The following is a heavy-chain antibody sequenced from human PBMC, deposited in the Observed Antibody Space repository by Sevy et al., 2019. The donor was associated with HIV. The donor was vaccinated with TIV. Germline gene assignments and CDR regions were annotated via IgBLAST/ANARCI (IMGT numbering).Heavy chain of an antibody. CDR1: GFTFSNSN. V-gene: IGHV3-21*01. Sequence: GGSLRLSFAGAGFTFSNSNMNWVRQAPGKGLQWVSSITSESGYIYYADSVKGRFIISRDNAKNSVYLQMNSLRADDTAVYYCARDRVQPSHWYFDLWGRGTLVTVSS. CDR2: ITSESGYI. CDR3: ARDRVQPSHWYFDL. J-gene: IGHJ2*01. D-gene: IGHD3-10*01.